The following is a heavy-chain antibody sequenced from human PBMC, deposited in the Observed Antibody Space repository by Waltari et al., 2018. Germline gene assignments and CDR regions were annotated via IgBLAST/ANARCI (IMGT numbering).Heavy chain of an antibody. CDR3: ARGGWGFYLDD. J-gene: IGHJ4*02. CDR1: GFTFSRYS. Sequence: EVLLVESGGGLVKPGGSLRLSCAASGFTFSRYSRNWVRQAPGKGLEWVSSISSSGSYTHYVDSVKGRFTISRDNAKNSLYLQMNTLRAEDTAVYYCARGGWGFYLDDWGQGTLVTSSS. CDR2: ISSSGSYT. D-gene: IGHD7-27*01. V-gene: IGHV3-21*02.